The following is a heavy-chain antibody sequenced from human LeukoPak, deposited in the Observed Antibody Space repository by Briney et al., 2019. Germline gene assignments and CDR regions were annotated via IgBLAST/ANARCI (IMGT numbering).Heavy chain of an antibody. CDR3: ARDQRCSRYDGGCDQWYFDL. D-gene: IGHD5-12*01. J-gene: IGHJ2*01. V-gene: IGHV4-59*01. Sequence: SETLSLTCTVSGDSISGYYWSWLRQPPGKGLEWIGYIYHNAFTHYNPSLRSRVTISVDTSRNQFSLQLTSATAADTAIYYCARDQRCSRYDGGCDQWYFDLWGRGTLVTVSS. CDR2: IYHNAFT. CDR1: GDSISGYY.